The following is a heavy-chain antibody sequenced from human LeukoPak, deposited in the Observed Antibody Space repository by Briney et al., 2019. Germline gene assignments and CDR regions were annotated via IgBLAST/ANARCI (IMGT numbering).Heavy chain of an antibody. J-gene: IGHJ6*03. CDR1: GFTFDDYA. V-gene: IGHV3-9*01. CDR3: AKGIRLYYMDV. CDR2: ISWNSGSI. Sequence: GGSLRLSCAASGFTFDDYAMDWVRHAPGKGLEWVSGISWNSGSIVYADSVKGRFTISRDNAKNSLYLQMNSLRAEDTALYYCAKGIRLYYMDVWGKGTTVTVSS.